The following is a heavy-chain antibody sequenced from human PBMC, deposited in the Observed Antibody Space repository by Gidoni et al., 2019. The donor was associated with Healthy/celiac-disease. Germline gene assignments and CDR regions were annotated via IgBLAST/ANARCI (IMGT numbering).Heavy chain of an antibody. CDR3: ARVSLVPAADWFDP. Sequence: QVQLQQWGAGLLKPSETLSLTCAVYGGSFSGYYWSWNRQPPGKGLEWIGEINHSGSTNYNPSLKSRVTISVDTSKNQFSLKLSSVTAADTAVYYCARVSLVPAADWFDPWGQGTLVTVSS. J-gene: IGHJ5*02. D-gene: IGHD2-2*01. V-gene: IGHV4-34*01. CDR2: INHSGST. CDR1: GGSFSGYY.